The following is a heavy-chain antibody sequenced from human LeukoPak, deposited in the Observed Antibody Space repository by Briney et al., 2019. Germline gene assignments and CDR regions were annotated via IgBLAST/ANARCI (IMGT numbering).Heavy chain of an antibody. CDR1: GGSISGYY. J-gene: IGHJ4*02. CDR3: ARRSARRDGYNYFDY. D-gene: IGHD5-12*01. V-gene: IGHV4-59*08. Sequence: SETLSLTCTVSGGSISGYYWSWIRQPPGKGLEWIGYIYYSGSTNYNPSLKSRVTISVDTSKNQFSLKLSSVTAADTAVYYCARRSARRDGYNYFDYWGQGTLVTVSS. CDR2: IYYSGST.